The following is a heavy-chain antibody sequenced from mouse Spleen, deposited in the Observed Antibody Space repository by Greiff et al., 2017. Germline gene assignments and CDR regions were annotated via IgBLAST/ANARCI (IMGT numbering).Heavy chain of an antibody. CDR3: ARLGYDGWFAY. D-gene: IGHD2-14*01. J-gene: IGHJ3*01. Sequence: EVKLMESGGGLVQPGGSLKLSCATSGFTFSDYYMYWVRQTPEKRLEWVAYISNGGGSTYYPDTVKGRFTISRDNAKNTLYLQMSRLKSEDTAMYYCARLGYDGWFAYWGQGTLVTVSA. CDR1: GFTFSDYY. V-gene: IGHV5-12*02. CDR2: ISNGGGST.